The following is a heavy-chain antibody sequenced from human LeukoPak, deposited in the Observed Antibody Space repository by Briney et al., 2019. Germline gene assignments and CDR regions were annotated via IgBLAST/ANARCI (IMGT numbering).Heavy chain of an antibody. D-gene: IGHD3-10*02. Sequence: SETLSLTYTVSGGSICSFYGRWIPHPPGGGLEWIGYISYSGTTNYTPSLKSRVTISGDTSKNTFSLKLSSVNAADTAVYYCASCPYPTMFHCSMDVWGQGTPVTVSS. CDR3: ASCPYPTMFHCSMDV. J-gene: IGHJ6*02. V-gene: IGHV4-59*12. CDR2: ISYSGTT. CDR1: GGSICSFY.